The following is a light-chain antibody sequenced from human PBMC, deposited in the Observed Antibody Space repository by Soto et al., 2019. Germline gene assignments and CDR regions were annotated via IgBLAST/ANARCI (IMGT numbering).Light chain of an antibody. V-gene: IGKV1-8*01. CDR3: QQYYSYST. Sequence: AIRMTQSPSSLSASTGDRVTITCRASQGISSYLAWYQQKPGKAPKLLIYAASTLQSGVPSRFSGSGSGTDFTLTISGLQSEDFATYYCQQYYSYSTFGQGTKVEIK. CDR2: AAS. CDR1: QGISSY. J-gene: IGKJ1*01.